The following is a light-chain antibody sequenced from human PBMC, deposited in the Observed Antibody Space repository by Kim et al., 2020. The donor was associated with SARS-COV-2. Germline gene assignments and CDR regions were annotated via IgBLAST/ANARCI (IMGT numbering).Light chain of an antibody. V-gene: IGKV1-5*03. CDR1: QSISDW. Sequence: DIQMTQSPSTLSASVGDRVTITCRASQSISDWLAWYQQKPGKAPKILIYKASSLESGVPSRFSGSGSGTEFTLTISSLQPDDFATYYGQQYNNYPYTFGQGTKLEI. J-gene: IGKJ2*01. CDR2: KAS. CDR3: QQYNNYPYT.